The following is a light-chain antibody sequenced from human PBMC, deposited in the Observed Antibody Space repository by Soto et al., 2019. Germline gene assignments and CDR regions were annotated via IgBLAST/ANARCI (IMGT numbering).Light chain of an antibody. V-gene: IGKV1-33*01. CDR1: QDISNY. CDR2: DAS. CDR3: QQHDNLPLT. J-gene: IGKJ4*01. Sequence: NQVTQCPSSLSASVGDRVTITCQARQDISNYLNWYQQKPGKAPKLLIYDASNLETGVPSRFSGSGSGTDFTFTINSLQTEDIATYYCQQHDNLPLTFGGGTKVDI.